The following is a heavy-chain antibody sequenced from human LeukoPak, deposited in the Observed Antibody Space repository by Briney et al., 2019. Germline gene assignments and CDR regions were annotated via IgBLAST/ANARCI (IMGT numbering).Heavy chain of an antibody. V-gene: IGHV1-46*01. J-gene: IGHJ6*03. D-gene: IGHD4-11*01. Sequence: ASVKDSCKASGYTFTSYYMHWVRQAPGQGLEWMGIINPSGGSTSYAQKFQGRVTMTRDMSTSTVYMELSSLRSEDTAVYYCASVSNPVLYYYYYMDVWGKGTTVTVSS. CDR1: GYTFTSYY. CDR3: ASVSNPVLYYYYYMDV. CDR2: INPSGGST.